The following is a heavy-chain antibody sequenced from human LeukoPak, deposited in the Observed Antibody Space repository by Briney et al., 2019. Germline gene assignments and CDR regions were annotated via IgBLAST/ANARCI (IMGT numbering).Heavy chain of an antibody. CDR1: GGSFSGYY. CDR2: INHSGST. CDR3: ARGGIFRYFDWLLPPHDAFDI. D-gene: IGHD3-9*01. Sequence: SETLSLTCAVSGGSFSGYYWSWIRQPPGKGLEWIGEINHSGSTNYNASLKSRVTISVDTSKNQFSLKLSSVTAADTAVYYCARGGIFRYFDWLLPPHDAFDIWGQGTMVTVSS. J-gene: IGHJ3*02. V-gene: IGHV4-34*01.